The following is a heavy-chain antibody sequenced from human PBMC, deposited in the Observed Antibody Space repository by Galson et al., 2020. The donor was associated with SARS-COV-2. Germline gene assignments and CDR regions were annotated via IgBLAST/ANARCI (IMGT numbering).Heavy chain of an antibody. V-gene: IGHV3-48*03. CDR1: GFIFSNYE. CDR2: ISSSGRTI. J-gene: IGHJ4*02. D-gene: IGHD2-21*01. Sequence: GESLKISCAASGFIFSNYEMNWVRQAPGKGLEWVSYISSSGRTINYADSVKGRFTISRDNAKNSLPLQMNSLRAEDTAVYYCARLDAYGPGYWGQGTLVTVSS. CDR3: ARLDAYGPGY.